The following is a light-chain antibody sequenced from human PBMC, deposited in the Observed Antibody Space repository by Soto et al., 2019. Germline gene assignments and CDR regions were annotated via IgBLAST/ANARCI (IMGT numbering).Light chain of an antibody. V-gene: IGKV3-20*01. Sequence: EIVLTESPVTLSLSRWERATLSCGASQSVSNNYLAWYQQKTGQAPRLLIYGASNRATGIPDRFSGSGSGTDFNLTISRLETEDFAVYYCQQYDDWPETFGQGTKVDIK. J-gene: IGKJ1*01. CDR3: QQYDDWPET. CDR1: QSVSNNY. CDR2: GAS.